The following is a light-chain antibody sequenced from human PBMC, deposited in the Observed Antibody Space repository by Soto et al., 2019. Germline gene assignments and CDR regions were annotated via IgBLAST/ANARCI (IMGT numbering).Light chain of an antibody. CDR2: DTS. CDR1: TGAVTSGHY. V-gene: IGLV7-46*01. Sequence: QAVVTQEPSLTVSPGGTVTLTCGSSTGAVTSGHYPYWFQQKPGQAPRTVIYDTSNKPSWTPARFSGSRLGGKSALTLSGAQPEDEAEYYCLLSYSGARPVVFGGGTKVTVL. CDR3: LLSYSGARPVV. J-gene: IGLJ2*01.